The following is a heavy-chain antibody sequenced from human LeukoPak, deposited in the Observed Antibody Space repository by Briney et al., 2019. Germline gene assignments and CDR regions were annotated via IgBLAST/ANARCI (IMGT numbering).Heavy chain of an antibody. D-gene: IGHD3-10*01. CDR1: GGSISSYY. CDR2: IYYSGST. V-gene: IGHV4-59*01. CDR3: ARVNSGSHWYFDL. Sequence: SETLSLTCTVSGGSISSYYWSWIRQPPGKGLEWIGYIYYSGSTNYNPSLESRVTISVDTSKNQFSLKLTSVTAADTAVYYCARVNSGSHWYFDLWGRGTLVTVSS. J-gene: IGHJ2*01.